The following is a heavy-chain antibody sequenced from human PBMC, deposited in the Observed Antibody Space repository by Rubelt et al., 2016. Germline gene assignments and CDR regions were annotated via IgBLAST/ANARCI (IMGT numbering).Heavy chain of an antibody. Sequence: QMQLVQSGPEVKKPETSVKVSCKASGFTFSSSAVQWVRQARGQRPEWIGWIVVGSGNTNYAQKFQERVTITRDMSTSTAYMGLSSLRSEDTAVYYCAADSAPYSSSGYYLGPFYYGMDVWGQGTTVTVSS. CDR2: IVVGSGNT. D-gene: IGHD3-22*01. V-gene: IGHV1-58*01. CDR3: AADSAPYSSSGYYLGPFYYGMDV. CDR1: GFTFSSSA. J-gene: IGHJ6*02.